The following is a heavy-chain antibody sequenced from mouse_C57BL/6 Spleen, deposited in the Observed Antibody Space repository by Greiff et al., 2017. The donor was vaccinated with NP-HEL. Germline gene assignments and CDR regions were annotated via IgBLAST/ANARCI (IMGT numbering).Heavy chain of an antibody. J-gene: IGHJ3*01. V-gene: IGHV1-15*01. CDR3: TRPWFAY. Sequence: VQLQESGAELVRPGASVTLSCKASGYTFTDYEMHWVKQTPVHGLEWIGAIDPETGGTAYNQKFKGKAILTADKSSSTAYMELRSLTSEDSAVYYCTRPWFAYWGQGTLVTVSA. CDR2: IDPETGGT. CDR1: GYTFTDYE.